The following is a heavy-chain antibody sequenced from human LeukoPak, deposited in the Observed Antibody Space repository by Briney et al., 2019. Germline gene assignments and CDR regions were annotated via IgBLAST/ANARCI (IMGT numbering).Heavy chain of an antibody. J-gene: IGHJ4*02. V-gene: IGHV4-34*01. Sequence: RASETLSLTCAVYGGSFSGYYWSWIRQPPGKGLEWIGEINHRGSTNYNPSLKSRVTISVDTSKNQFSLKLSSVTAADTAVYYCARGEYSGSTYYFDYWGQGTLVTVSS. CDR3: ARGEYSGSTYYFDY. D-gene: IGHD1-26*01. CDR2: INHRGST. CDR1: GGSFSGYY.